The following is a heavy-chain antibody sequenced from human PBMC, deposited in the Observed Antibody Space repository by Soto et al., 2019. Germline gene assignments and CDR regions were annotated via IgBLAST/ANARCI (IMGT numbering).Heavy chain of an antibody. J-gene: IGHJ4*02. CDR3: ARGPHVGISIS. D-gene: IGHD2-2*01. V-gene: IGHV3-53*01. Sequence: EVQLVESGGGLIQPGGSLRLSCAASGFNVSSNYMSWVRQAPGKGLEWLSVIYSGGSTYYAESVKGRFTISRDNSKNTLNLQMNALRVEDTAVYYCARGPHVGISISWGQGTLVTVSS. CDR1: GFNVSSNY. CDR2: IYSGGST.